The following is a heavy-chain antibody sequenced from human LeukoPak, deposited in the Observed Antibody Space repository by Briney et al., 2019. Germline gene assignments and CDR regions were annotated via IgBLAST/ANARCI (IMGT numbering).Heavy chain of an antibody. CDR2: ISSSGSTI. J-gene: IGHJ4*02. CDR1: GFTFSSYE. CDR3: ARGYIVTEGGYVDY. D-gene: IGHD2/OR15-2a*01. Sequence: GGSLRLSCAASGFTFSSYEMNWVRQAPGKGLEWVSYISSSGSTIYYADSVKGRFTISRDNAKNSLYLQMNSLRAEDTAVYYCARGYIVTEGGYVDYWGQGTLVTVSS. V-gene: IGHV3-48*03.